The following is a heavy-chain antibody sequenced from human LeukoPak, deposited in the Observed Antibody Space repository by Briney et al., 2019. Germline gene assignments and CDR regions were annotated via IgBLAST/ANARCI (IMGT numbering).Heavy chain of an antibody. CDR1: GFTSDDYA. CDR2: ISWNSGSI. D-gene: IGHD3-22*01. J-gene: IGHJ4*02. V-gene: IGHV3-9*02. CDR3: AKVGYYYDSSGYYYYFDY. Sequence: GGSLRLSCAASGFTSDDYAMYWVRQAPGKGLEWVSGISWNSGSIGYADSVKGRFTISRDNAKNSLYLQMNSLRAEDTALYYCAKVGYYYDSSGYYYYFDYWAREPWSPSPQ.